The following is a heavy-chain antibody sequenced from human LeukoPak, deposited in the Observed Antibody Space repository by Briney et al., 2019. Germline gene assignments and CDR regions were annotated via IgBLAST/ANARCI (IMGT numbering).Heavy chain of an antibody. V-gene: IGHV3-23*01. CDR1: GFTFSNYA. J-gene: IGHJ5*02. D-gene: IGHD6-19*01. CDR3: ATKQWLVPGWFDP. Sequence: GGSLRLSCAASGFTFSNYAMSWVRQAPGKGLEWVSSISVSGGNTYYADSVKGRFTISRDNSKNTLYLQMNSLTAEDTALYYCATKQWLVPGWFDPWGQGTLVTVSS. CDR2: ISVSGGNT.